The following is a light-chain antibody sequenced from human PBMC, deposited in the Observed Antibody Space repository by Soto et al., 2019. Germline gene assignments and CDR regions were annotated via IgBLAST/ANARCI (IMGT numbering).Light chain of an antibody. J-gene: IGLJ3*02. Sequence: QSVLTQPASVSASPGQSITISCTGISSDVGSYNLVSWYQQHPGKAPKLMMFEGNRRPSGVSSRFFGSKSGNTASLTISGLQAEDEADYYCCSYVGSATWVFGGGTKLTVL. CDR1: SSDVGSYNL. CDR2: EGN. CDR3: CSYVGSATWV. V-gene: IGLV2-23*01.